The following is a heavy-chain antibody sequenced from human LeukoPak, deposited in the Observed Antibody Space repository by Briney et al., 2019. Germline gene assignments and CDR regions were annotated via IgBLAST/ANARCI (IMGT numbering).Heavy chain of an antibody. Sequence: ASVKVSCKASGYTFTVYYMHWVRQAPGQGLEWMGRINPNSGGTNYAQKFQGRVTMTRDTSISTAYMELSRLRSDDTAVYYCARGGKGRIDSYVSYWGQGTLVTVSS. V-gene: IGHV1-2*06. J-gene: IGHJ4*02. D-gene: IGHD3-16*01. CDR1: GYTFTVYY. CDR3: ARGGKGRIDSYVSY. CDR2: INPNSGGT.